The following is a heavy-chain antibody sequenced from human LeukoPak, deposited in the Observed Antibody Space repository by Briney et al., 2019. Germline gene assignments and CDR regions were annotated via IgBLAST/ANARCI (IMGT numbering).Heavy chain of an antibody. CDR2: ISSSGSTI. Sequence: GGSLRLSCAASGFTFSSYEMNWVRQAPGKGLEWVSYISSSGSTIYYADSVKGRFTISRDNAKNSLYLQMNSLRAEDMALYYCAKGDYGDPMGYMDVWGKGTTVTVSS. V-gene: IGHV3-48*03. CDR3: AKGDYGDPMGYMDV. J-gene: IGHJ6*03. D-gene: IGHD4-17*01. CDR1: GFTFSSYE.